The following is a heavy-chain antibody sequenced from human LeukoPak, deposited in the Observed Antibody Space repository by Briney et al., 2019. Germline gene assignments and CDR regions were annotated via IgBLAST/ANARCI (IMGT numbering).Heavy chain of an antibody. J-gene: IGHJ4*02. CDR1: GFPFNDYG. V-gene: IGHV3-20*04. Sequence: GGSLRLSCAASGFPFNDYGMSWVRLAPGKGLEWVSGVSWNGAYTEYADSVRGRFTISRDNAKKSLYLQMNSLRVDDTALYYCARRKGPYGSGTYYDSWGQGTLVSVSS. CDR2: VSWNGAYT. CDR3: ARRKGPYGSGTYYDS. D-gene: IGHD3-10*01.